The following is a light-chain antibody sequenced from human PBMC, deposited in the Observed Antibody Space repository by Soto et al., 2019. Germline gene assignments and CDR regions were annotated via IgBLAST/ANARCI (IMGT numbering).Light chain of an antibody. V-gene: IGKV1-17*01. CDR3: PQQNTLPYT. CDR1: QDIRND. Sequence: DIQMTQSPSSLSASVGDSVTITCRASQDIRNDLGWYQHKPGKVPKRLIHTASTLQSGVPSRFSGSGSGTEFTLTISSLEPEDFATDYCPQQNTLPYTFGQGTKLEIK. J-gene: IGKJ2*01. CDR2: TAS.